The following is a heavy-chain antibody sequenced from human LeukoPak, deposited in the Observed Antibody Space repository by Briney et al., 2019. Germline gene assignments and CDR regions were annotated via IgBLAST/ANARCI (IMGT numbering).Heavy chain of an antibody. CDR2: ISGGGGST. J-gene: IGHJ4*02. CDR3: AKGRFLEWLFTDY. V-gene: IGHV3-23*01. CDR1: GFTFSSYA. D-gene: IGHD3-3*01. Sequence: GGSLRLSCAASGFTFSSYAMSWVRQAPGKGLKWVSAISGGGGSTYYADSVKGRFTISRDNSKNTLYLQMNSLRAEDTAVYYCAKGRFLEWLFTDYWGQGTLVTVSS.